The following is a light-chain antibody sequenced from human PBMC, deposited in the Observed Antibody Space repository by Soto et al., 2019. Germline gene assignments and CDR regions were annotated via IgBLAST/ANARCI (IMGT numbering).Light chain of an antibody. V-gene: IGKV3-11*01. CDR3: QQRSNWPPTWT. CDR2: HAS. J-gene: IGKJ1*01. Sequence: EIVLTQSPATLSLSPGERATLSCRASQSVSSNLAWYQHKPGQSPRLLIYHASNRATGIPARFSGRESGTDFTLTISSLETEDFAVYYCQQRSNWPPTWTFGQGTKVDI. CDR1: QSVSSN.